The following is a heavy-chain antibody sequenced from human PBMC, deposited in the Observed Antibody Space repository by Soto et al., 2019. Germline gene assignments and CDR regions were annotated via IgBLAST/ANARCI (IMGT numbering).Heavy chain of an antibody. CDR1: GASISSDGYY. Sequence: QAQLQESGPGLVRPSQTLSLTCTVSGASISSDGYYWGWIRQHPGKGLEYIAYMYYSGSTYYNPSLKSRVTMSVDASKNQFSLKLSSVTAADTAVYYCSRSLQTVTSRFDFWGQGALVTVSS. CDR3: SRSLQTVTSRFDF. V-gene: IGHV4-31*03. J-gene: IGHJ4*02. D-gene: IGHD4-17*01. CDR2: MYYSGST.